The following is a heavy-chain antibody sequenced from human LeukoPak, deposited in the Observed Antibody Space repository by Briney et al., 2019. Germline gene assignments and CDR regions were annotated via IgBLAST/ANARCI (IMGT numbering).Heavy chain of an antibody. CDR2: ISAYNDNT. V-gene: IGHV1-18*01. J-gene: IGHJ4*02. CDR3: ARDYQDYYSSGYYD. D-gene: IGHD3-22*01. Sequence: ASVKVSCKASGYTFTSYGISWVRQAPGQGLEWMGWISAYNDNTNYAQKLQGRVTMTTDTSTSTAYMELRSLRSDDTAVYYCARDYQDYYSSGYYDWGQGTLVTVSS. CDR1: GYTFTSYG.